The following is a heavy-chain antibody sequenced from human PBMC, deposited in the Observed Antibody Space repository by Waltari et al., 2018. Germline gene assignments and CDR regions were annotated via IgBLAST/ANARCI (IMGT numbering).Heavy chain of an antibody. CDR3: ARRSNSDYILDY. D-gene: IGHD4-4*01. V-gene: IGHV1-69*12. CDR1: GGPFNSYA. J-gene: IGHJ4*02. Sequence: QVQLVQSGAEVKKPGSSVQVSCKASGGPFNSYAISWVRQVPGQGLEWMGGIIPFLGIADYAQKFQGRVTITADESTTTAYMDLSSLRSDDTAVYYCARRSNSDYILDYWGQGTLVTVFS. CDR2: IIPFLGIA.